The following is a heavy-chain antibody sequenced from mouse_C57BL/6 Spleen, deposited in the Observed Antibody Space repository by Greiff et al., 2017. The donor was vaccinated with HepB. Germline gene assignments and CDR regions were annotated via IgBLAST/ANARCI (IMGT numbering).Heavy chain of an antibody. J-gene: IGHJ4*01. D-gene: IGHD2-3*01. Sequence: QVQLQQPGAELVRPGTSVKLSCKASGYTFTSYWMHWVKQRPGQGLEWIGVIDPSDSYTNYNQKFKGKATLTVDTSSSTAYMQLSSLTSEDSAVYYCARVDDGYPYYAMDYWGQRTSVTVSS. CDR2: IDPSDSYT. CDR3: ARVDDGYPYYAMDY. V-gene: IGHV1-59*01. CDR1: GYTFTSYW.